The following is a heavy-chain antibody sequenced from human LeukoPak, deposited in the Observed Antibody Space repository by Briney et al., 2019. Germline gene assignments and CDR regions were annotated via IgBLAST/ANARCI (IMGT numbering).Heavy chain of an antibody. CDR1: GFTFSSYT. CDR2: VTHNGGST. Sequence: GGSLRLSCAASGFTFSSYTMHWVRQAPGKGLEYVSAVTHNGGSTYYANSVKGRFTISRDNSKNTLYLQLGSLRAEDMAVYYCARTGGATYYGSAMYYFDCWGQGTLVTVSS. J-gene: IGHJ4*02. V-gene: IGHV3-64*01. CDR3: ARTGGATYYGSAMYYFDC. D-gene: IGHD1-26*01.